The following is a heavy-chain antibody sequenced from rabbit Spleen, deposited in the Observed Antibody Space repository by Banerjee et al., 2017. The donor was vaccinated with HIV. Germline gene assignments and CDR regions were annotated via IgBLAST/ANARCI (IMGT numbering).Heavy chain of an antibody. CDR2: IYAGSSDSA. D-gene: IGHD4-1*01. CDR1: RFSFSSSYD. CDR3: ARDMDDVIGWNFGW. Sequence: QQLEESGGGLVKPGASLTLTCTASRFSFSSSYDMCWVRQAPGKGLEWIACIYAGSSDSAYFANWAKGRFTISKTSSTTVTLRMTSLSAADTATYFCARDMDDVIGWNFGWWGQGTLVTVS. J-gene: IGHJ4*01. V-gene: IGHV1S40*01.